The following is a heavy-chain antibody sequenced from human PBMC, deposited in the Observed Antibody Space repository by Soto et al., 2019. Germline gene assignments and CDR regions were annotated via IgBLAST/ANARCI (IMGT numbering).Heavy chain of an antibody. CDR2: ISSSSSTI. V-gene: IGHV3-48*01. J-gene: IGHJ6*03. CDR3: ARVSRQLETGTPGYYMDV. CDR1: GFTFSSYS. D-gene: IGHD1-1*01. Sequence: GGSLRLSCAASGFTFSSYSMNWVRQAPGKGLEWVSYISSSSSTIYYADSVKGRFTISRDNAKNSLYLQMNSLRAEDTAVYYCARVSRQLETGTPGYYMDVGGKGTTFT.